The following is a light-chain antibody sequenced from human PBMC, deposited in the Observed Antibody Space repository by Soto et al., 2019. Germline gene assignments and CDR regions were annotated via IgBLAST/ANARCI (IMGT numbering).Light chain of an antibody. J-gene: IGKJ5*01. CDR3: QQRSNWPIT. CDR2: GVS. V-gene: IGKV3-11*01. CDR1: QSVGSD. Sequence: ELVLTQSPVTLSLSHGERATLSCRASQSVGSDLAWYQQKPGQAPRLLIHGVSTRATGIPARFSGSGSGTDFTLTISSLEPEDFAVYYCQQRSNWPITFGQGTRLEIK.